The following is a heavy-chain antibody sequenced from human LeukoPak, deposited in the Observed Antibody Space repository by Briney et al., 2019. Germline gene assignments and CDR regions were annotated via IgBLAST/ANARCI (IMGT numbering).Heavy chain of an antibody. V-gene: IGHV4-59*12. Sequence: SETLSLTCTVSGGSITTYYWNWVRQPPGKGLEWIGHSYYRGDTNYNPSLKSRVTMSVDTSKNQFSLKLSSVTAADTAVYYCARDGGYSGYALRGYYYDSSGYSSYYYMDVWGKGTTVTISS. CDR2: SYYRGDT. D-gene: IGHD3-22*01. CDR3: ARDGGYSGYALRGYYYDSSGYSSYYYMDV. CDR1: GGSITTYY. J-gene: IGHJ6*03.